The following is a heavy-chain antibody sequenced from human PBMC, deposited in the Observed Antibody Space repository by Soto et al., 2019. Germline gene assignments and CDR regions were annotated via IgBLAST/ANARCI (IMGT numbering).Heavy chain of an antibody. CDR3: ARDLSSPRCTRYYGMDV. D-gene: IGHD2-2*01. J-gene: IGHJ6*02. V-gene: IGHV1-69*01. CDR2: IIPIFGTA. CDR1: GGAYSSYA. Sequence: QVQLVQSGAEVKKPGSSVKVSWKASGGAYSSYAISWVRQAPGQGLEWMGGIIPIFGTANYAQKFQGRVTITADESTSTAYMELRSLRSEDTAVYYCARDLSSPRCTRYYGMDVWGQGTTVTASS.